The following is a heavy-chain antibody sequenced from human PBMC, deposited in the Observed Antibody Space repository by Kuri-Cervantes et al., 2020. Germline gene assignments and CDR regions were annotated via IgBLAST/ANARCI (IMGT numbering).Heavy chain of an antibody. CDR2: ISYDGSNK. CDR3: AREGTIAAAPTFDY. CDR1: GFTFGDYA. J-gene: IGHJ4*02. V-gene: IGHV3-30-3*01. D-gene: IGHD6-13*01. Sequence: GESLKISCTASGFTFGDYAMHWVRQAPGKGLEWVAVISYDGSNKYYADSVKGRFTISRDNSKNTLYLQMNSLRAEDTAVYYCAREGTIAAAPTFDYWGQGTLVTVSS.